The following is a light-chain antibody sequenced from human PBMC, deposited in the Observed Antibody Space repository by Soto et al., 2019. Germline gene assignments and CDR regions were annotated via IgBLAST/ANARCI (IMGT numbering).Light chain of an antibody. Sequence: VMTQSPLSLPVTLGQPASISCRSSQSLLHSDGNTYLNWFQQRPGQSPRRLIHRVSNRDSGVPDRFSGSGSGTDFTLKISRVEAEDVGVYYCMQGTRWPPWTFGQGTKVEI. CDR2: RVS. J-gene: IGKJ1*01. CDR1: QSLLHSDGNTY. CDR3: MQGTRWPPWT. V-gene: IGKV2-30*02.